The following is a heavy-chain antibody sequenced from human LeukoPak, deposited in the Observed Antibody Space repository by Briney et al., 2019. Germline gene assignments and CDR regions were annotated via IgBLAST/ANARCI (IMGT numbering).Heavy chain of an antibody. V-gene: IGHV4-59*01. CDR3: ARVGQPELKYFDY. CDR2: IYYSGST. CDR1: GGSISSYY. J-gene: IGHJ4*02. Sequence: SETLPLTCTVSGGSISSYYWSWIRQPPGKGLEWIGYIYYSGSTNYNPSLKSRVTISVDTSKNQFSLKLSSVTAADTAVYYCARVGQPELKYFDYWGQGTLVTVSS. D-gene: IGHD1-26*01.